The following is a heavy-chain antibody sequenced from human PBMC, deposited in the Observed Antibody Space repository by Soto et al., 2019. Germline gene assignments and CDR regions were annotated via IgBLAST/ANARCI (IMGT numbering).Heavy chain of an antibody. Sequence: SETLSLTCAVSGHSISSGYYWGWIRQPPGKGLEWIGSIYHSGSTYYNPSLKSRVTISVDTSKNQFSLKLSSVTAADTAVYYCARDENYYDSSGYYFVARDDAFDIWGQGTMVTVSS. CDR1: GHSISSGYY. CDR2: IYHSGST. CDR3: ARDENYYDSSGYYFVARDDAFDI. J-gene: IGHJ3*02. D-gene: IGHD3-22*01. V-gene: IGHV4-38-2*02.